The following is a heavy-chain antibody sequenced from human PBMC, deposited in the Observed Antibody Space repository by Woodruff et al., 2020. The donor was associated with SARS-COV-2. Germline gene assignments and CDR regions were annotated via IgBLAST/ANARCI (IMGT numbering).Heavy chain of an antibody. V-gene: IGHV1-24*01. CDR2: DPEDGET. CDR3: ATSPAITRTNWFDP. Sequence: DPEDGETIYAQKFQGRVTMTEDTSTDTAYMELSSLRSEDTAVYYCATSPAITRTNWFDPWGQGTLVTVS. J-gene: IGHJ5*02. D-gene: IGHD3-16*01.